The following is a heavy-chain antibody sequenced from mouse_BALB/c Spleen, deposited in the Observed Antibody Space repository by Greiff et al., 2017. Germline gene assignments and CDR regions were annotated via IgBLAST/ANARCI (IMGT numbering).Heavy chain of an antibody. CDR2: ISYSGST. Sequence: EVKLVESGPSLVKPSQTLSLTCSVTGDSITSGYWNWIRKFPGNKLEYMGYISYSGSTYYNPSLKSRISITRDTSKNQYYLQLNSVTTEDTATYYCARWARRNYYAMDYWGQGTSVTVSS. V-gene: IGHV3-8*02. D-gene: IGHD2-12*01. CDR3: ARWARRNYYAMDY. CDR1: GDSITSGY. J-gene: IGHJ4*01.